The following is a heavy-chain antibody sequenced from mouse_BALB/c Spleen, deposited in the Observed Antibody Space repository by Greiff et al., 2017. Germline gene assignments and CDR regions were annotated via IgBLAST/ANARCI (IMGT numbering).Heavy chain of an antibody. CDR3: ARLGGNYAMDY. Sequence: EVNLVESGGGLVQPGGSRKLSCAASGFTFSSFGMHWVRQAPEKGLEWVAYISSGSSTIYYADTVKGRFTISRDNPKNTLFLQMTSLRSEDTAMYYCARLGGNYAMDYWGQGTSVTVSS. CDR1: GFTFSSFG. J-gene: IGHJ4*01. D-gene: IGHD3-3*01. CDR2: ISSGSSTI. V-gene: IGHV5-17*02.